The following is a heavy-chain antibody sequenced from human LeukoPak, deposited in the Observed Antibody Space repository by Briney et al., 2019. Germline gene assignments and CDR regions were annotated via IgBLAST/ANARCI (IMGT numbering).Heavy chain of an antibody. V-gene: IGHV3-21*01. CDR2: ISYRTSHI. J-gene: IGHJ4*02. CDR3: GRAFPPLRTAAAGDY. CDR1: GFTFSSYG. D-gene: IGHD6-13*01. Sequence: GGSLRLSCAASGFTFSSYGMSWVRQAPGKGLEWVSSISYRTSHIYYADSVKGRFTISRDNAKNSLYLQMDSLRAEDTAVYFCGRAFPPLRTAAAGDYWGQGTLVTVSS.